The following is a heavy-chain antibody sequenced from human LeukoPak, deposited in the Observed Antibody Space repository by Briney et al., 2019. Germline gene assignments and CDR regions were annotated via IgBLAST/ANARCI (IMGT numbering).Heavy chain of an antibody. D-gene: IGHD2-15*01. CDR1: GFTFSDYY. CDR2: ISSGGSTI. CDR3: AGYCSGGSRNAAGY. V-gene: IGHV3-11*01. Sequence: PGGSLRLSCAASGFTFSDYYMSWIRQAPGKGLEWVSYISSGGSTIYYADSVKGRFTTSRDNARNSLYLQMNSLRAEDTAVYYCAGYCSGGSRNAAGYWGQGTLVTVSS. J-gene: IGHJ4*02.